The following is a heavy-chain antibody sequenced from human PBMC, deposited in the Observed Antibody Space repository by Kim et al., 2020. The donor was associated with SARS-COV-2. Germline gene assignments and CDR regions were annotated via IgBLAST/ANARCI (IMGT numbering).Heavy chain of an antibody. J-gene: IGHJ3*02. V-gene: IGHV4-39*01. D-gene: IGHD2-15*01. CDR3: ARHTSGGDEAFDI. Sequence: HDPSLQSPVNISVDPSKNQFSRKLSSVTAADTAVYYCARHTSGGDEAFDIWGQGTMVTVSS.